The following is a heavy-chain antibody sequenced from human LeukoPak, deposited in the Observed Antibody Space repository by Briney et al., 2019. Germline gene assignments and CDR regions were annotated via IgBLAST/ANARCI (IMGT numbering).Heavy chain of an antibody. CDR1: GFTFSSYG. CDR3: AREMTTVTTAFDY. J-gene: IGHJ4*02. D-gene: IGHD4-17*01. Sequence: GRPLRLSCAASGFTFSSYGMHWVRQAPGKGLEWVAVIWYDGSNKYYADSVKGRFTISRDNSKNTLYLQMNSLRAEDTAVYYCAREMTTVTTAFDYWGRGTLVTVSS. V-gene: IGHV3-33*01. CDR2: IWYDGSNK.